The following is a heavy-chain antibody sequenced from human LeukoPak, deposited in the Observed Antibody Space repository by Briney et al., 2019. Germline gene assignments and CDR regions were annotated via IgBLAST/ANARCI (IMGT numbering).Heavy chain of an antibody. CDR1: GYSFTSYW. Sequence: GESLKISCKGSGYSFTSYWIGWVRQMPGKGLEWMGIIYPGDSDTGYSPSFQGQVTISADKSISTAYLQWSSLKASDTAMYYCARPYCNRVSCYTIDPWGQGTLVTVSS. CDR3: ARPYCNRVSCYTIDP. D-gene: IGHD2-2*02. J-gene: IGHJ5*02. V-gene: IGHV5-51*01. CDR2: IYPGDSDT.